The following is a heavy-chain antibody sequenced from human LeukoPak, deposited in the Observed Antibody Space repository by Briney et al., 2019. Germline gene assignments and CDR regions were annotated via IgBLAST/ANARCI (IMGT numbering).Heavy chain of an antibody. D-gene: IGHD3-22*01. V-gene: IGHV4-34*01. Sequence: SETLSLTCAVYGGSFSGYYWSWIRQPPGKGLEWIGEINHSGSTNYNPSLKSRVTISVDTSKNQFSLKLSSVTAADTAVYYCARSNYYDSSGYYYWGQGTLVTVSS. CDR2: INHSGST. CDR3: ARSNYYDSSGYYY. J-gene: IGHJ4*02. CDR1: GGSFSGYY.